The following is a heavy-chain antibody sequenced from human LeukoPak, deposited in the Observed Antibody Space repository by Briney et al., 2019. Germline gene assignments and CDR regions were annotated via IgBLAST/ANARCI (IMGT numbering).Heavy chain of an antibody. CDR3: ARDWNGDDYFDY. CDR1: GFIFSSYW. Sequence: GGSLRLSCAASGFIFSSYWMTWVRQAPGKGLEWVANIKQDGTETYYVDSLKGRFTISRDNAKNSLYLQMNSLRAEDTAVYYCARDWNGDDYFDYWGQGTLVTVSS. D-gene: IGHD1-1*01. J-gene: IGHJ4*02. V-gene: IGHV3-7*05. CDR2: IKQDGTET.